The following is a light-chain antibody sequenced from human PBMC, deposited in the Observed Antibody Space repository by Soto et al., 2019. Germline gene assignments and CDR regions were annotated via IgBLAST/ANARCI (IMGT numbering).Light chain of an antibody. J-gene: IGKJ1*01. V-gene: IGKV3-20*01. Sequence: EIVLTQSPGTLSLSPGERATLSCRASQSVSRSYLAWYQQKPGQAPRLLIYGASSRATGIPDRFSGSGYGTNVTLTSSRLDAEGFPVYYCDEYSSSPGTCSQGAKLGFK. CDR2: GAS. CDR1: QSVSRSY. CDR3: DEYSSSPGT.